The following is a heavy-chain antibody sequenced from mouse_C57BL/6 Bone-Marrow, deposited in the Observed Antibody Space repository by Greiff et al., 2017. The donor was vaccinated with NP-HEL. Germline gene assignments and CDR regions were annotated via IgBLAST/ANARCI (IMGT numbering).Heavy chain of an antibody. CDR2: IYIGNGYT. Sequence: VQLQQSGAELVRPGSSVKMSCKTSGYTFTSYGINWVKQRPGQGLEWIGYIYIGNGYTEYNEKFKGKATLTSDTSSSTAYMQLSSLTSEDSAIDCCARPPNYGSSYYAVDFWGRGNSVTVTS. CDR1: GYTFTSYG. V-gene: IGHV1-58*01. J-gene: IGHJ4*01. D-gene: IGHD1-1*01. CDR3: ARPPNYGSSYYAVDF.